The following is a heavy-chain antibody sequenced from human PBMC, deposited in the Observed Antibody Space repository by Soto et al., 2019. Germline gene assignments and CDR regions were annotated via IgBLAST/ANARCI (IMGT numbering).Heavy chain of an antibody. CDR2: ISTSSSYT. V-gene: IGHV3-11*05. CDR1: GFIFSDHY. Sequence: QVQLVESGGGLVKPGGSLRLSCVASGFIFSDHYMTWIRQAPGKGLEWLSYISTSSSYTNYADSVKGRFTISRDNAMNSLYLQMNSLRAEDTAVYYCARLRLTGYFDYWGQGTLVTVS. J-gene: IGHJ4*02. CDR3: ARLRLTGYFDY.